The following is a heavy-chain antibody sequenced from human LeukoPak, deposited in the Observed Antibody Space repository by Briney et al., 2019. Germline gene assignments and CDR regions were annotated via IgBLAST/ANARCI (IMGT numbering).Heavy chain of an antibody. CDR3: TYSGSNYPDY. Sequence: SETLSLTRAVYGGSFSGSYWGWIRQSPGEGLEWIGEINHSGSTNYNPSLKSRVTISVDTSKNQFSLNLSSVTAADTAVYYCTYSGSNYPDYWGQGTLVTVSS. V-gene: IGHV4-34*01. CDR2: INHSGST. J-gene: IGHJ4*02. D-gene: IGHD1-26*01. CDR1: GGSFSGSY.